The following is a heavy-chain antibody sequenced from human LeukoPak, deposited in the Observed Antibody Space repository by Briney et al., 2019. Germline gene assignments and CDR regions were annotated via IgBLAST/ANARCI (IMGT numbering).Heavy chain of an antibody. Sequence: TGGSLRLSCAASGFTFSSYAMSWVRQAPGKGLEWVSTIRDSGDNTYYADSVKGRFTISRDKSKNTPSLQMNGLRVEDTAVYYCAKVMPPGRIRFYSYYMDVWGKGTTVSVS. J-gene: IGHJ6*03. V-gene: IGHV3-23*01. CDR1: GFTFSSYA. CDR2: IRDSGDNT. D-gene: IGHD2-15*01. CDR3: AKVMPPGRIRFYSYYMDV.